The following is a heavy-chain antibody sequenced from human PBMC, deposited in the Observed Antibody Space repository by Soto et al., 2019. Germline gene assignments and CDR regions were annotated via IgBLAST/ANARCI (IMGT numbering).Heavy chain of an antibody. CDR2: IYHSGST. V-gene: IGHV4-4*02. J-gene: IGHJ5*02. D-gene: IGHD4-17*01. CDR3: ARGIKYGDYSRWFDP. CDR1: GGSISSSNW. Sequence: SETLSLTCAVSGGSISSSNWWSWVRQPPGKGLEWIGEIYHSGSTNYNPSLKSRVIISVDRSKNQFSLKVSSVTAADTAVYYCARGIKYGDYSRWFDPWGPGTLVTVSS.